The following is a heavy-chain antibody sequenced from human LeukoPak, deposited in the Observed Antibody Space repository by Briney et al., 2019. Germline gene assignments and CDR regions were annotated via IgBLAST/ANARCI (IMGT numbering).Heavy chain of an antibody. CDR1: EYTFTSYW. Sequence: GESLKISCKGSEYTFTSYWIGWVRQMPGKGLEWMGIIYPGDSQTRYSPSFQGQVTFSADKSISTAYLQRSSLKASDTAMYYCARLRVTMIRGVIIPRGNYCYFDLWGRGTLVTVSS. V-gene: IGHV5-51*01. D-gene: IGHD3-10*01. CDR3: ARLRVTMIRGVIIPRGNYCYFDL. CDR2: IYPGDSQT. J-gene: IGHJ2*01.